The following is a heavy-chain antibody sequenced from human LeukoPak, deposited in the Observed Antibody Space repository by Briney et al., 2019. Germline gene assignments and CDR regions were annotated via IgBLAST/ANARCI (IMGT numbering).Heavy chain of an antibody. V-gene: IGHV3-53*01. J-gene: IGHJ3*02. D-gene: IGHD3-10*01. CDR2: IYSGGST. CDR3: AKGLNGYGSGSYSHLDAFDI. CDR1: GVTVGTNS. Sequence: GGSLRLSCAASGVTVGTNSMSWARQSPGKGLEWVSVIYSGGSTYNADSVNGRFTLSRDNSRNTLFLQMNNLRAEDTAVYYCAKGLNGYGSGSYSHLDAFDIWGQGTMVTVSS.